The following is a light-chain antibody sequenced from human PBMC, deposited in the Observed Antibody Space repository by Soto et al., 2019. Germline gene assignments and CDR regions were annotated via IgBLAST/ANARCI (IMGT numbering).Light chain of an antibody. CDR1: SSDVGAYDY. J-gene: IGLJ1*01. Sequence: QSVLTQPASVSGSPGQSITISCTGTSSDVGAYDYVSWYQQHPDEAPKLMIYEVSNRPSGVSNRFSGSKSVNTATLTISGLQADDEADYSCSAYTSSSPRVFGTGTEDTVL. CDR2: EVS. V-gene: IGLV2-14*03. CDR3: SAYTSSSPRV.